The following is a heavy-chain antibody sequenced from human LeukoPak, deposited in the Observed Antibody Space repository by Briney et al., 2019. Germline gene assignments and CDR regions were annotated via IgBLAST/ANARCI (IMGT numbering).Heavy chain of an antibody. Sequence: GGSLRLSCAASGFTFSSYSMNWVRQAPEKGLEWVSSISSSNNYIYYADSVKGRFTTSRDNAKNSLYLQMNSLRAEDTAVYYCARDRCSTTCCYVTYWGQGTLVTVSS. V-gene: IGHV3-21*01. CDR3: ARDRCSTTCCYVTY. J-gene: IGHJ4*02. D-gene: IGHD2-2*01. CDR1: GFTFSSYS. CDR2: ISSSNNYI.